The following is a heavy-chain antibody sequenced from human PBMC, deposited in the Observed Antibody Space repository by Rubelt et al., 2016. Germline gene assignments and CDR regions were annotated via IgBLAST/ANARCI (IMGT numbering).Heavy chain of an antibody. V-gene: IGHV4-59*09. J-gene: IGHJ3*02. CDR2: IYYSGST. D-gene: IGHD5-12*01. Sequence: EGIGYIYYSGSTYYNPSLKSRVTISVDTSKNQFSLKLSSVTAADTAVYYCARGRIGVATIYAFDIWGQGTMVTVSS. CDR3: ARGRIGVATIYAFDI.